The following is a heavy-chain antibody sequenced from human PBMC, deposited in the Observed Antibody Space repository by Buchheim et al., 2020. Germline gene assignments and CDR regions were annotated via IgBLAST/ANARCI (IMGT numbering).Heavy chain of an antibody. J-gene: IGHJ6*02. CDR1: GFTFSSYG. D-gene: IGHD3-3*01. Sequence: QVQLVESGGGVVQPGRSLRLSCAASGFTFSSYGMHWVRQAPGKGLEWVAVISYDGSNKYYADSVKGRFTISRDNSKNTLYLQMNSLRAEDTAVYYCAKDGALGYYDFWSGYYTMYYGMDVWGQGTT. V-gene: IGHV3-30*18. CDR2: ISYDGSNK. CDR3: AKDGALGYYDFWSGYYTMYYGMDV.